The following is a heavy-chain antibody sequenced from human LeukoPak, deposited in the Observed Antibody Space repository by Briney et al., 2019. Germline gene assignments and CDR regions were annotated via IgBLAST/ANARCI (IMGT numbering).Heavy chain of an antibody. D-gene: IGHD3-3*01. CDR1: GYTFTSYG. CDR2: ISAYNGNT. CDR3: ARDYDFWSAIPFDY. Sequence: GASVKVSCKASGYTFTSYGISWVRQAPGQGLEWMGWISAYNGNTNYAQKLQGRVTMTTDTSTSTAYMELRSLRSDDTAVYYCARDYDFWSAIPFDYWGQGTPVTVSS. V-gene: IGHV1-18*01. J-gene: IGHJ4*02.